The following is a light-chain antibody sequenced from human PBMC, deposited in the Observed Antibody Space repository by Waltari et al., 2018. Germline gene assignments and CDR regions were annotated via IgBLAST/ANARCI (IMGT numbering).Light chain of an antibody. CDR3: QKYESLPAT. V-gene: IGKV3-20*01. CDR1: QSIGIY. Sequence: DIVLTQSPGTLSLSPGDSATLSCRASQSIGIYLAWYQQKPRQAPRLLMYHASSRATGIPDRFSGSGSGTDFSLTISRLEPEDFAVYYCQKYESLPATFGQGTKVEIK. CDR2: HAS. J-gene: IGKJ1*01.